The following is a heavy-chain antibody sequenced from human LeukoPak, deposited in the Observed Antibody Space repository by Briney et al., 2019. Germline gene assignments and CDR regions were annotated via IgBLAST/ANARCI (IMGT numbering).Heavy chain of an antibody. CDR1: GGSISSYY. V-gene: IGHV4-59*08. J-gene: IGHJ4*02. CDR3: ARGSGPDYFDY. CDR2: IYYGGST. Sequence: PSETPSLTCIVSGGSISSYYWSWIRQPPGKGLEWIGYIYYGGSTNYNPSLKSRGTISVDTSKNEFSLKLSSVTAADTAVYYCARGSGPDYFDYWGQGTLVTVST. D-gene: IGHD1-14*01.